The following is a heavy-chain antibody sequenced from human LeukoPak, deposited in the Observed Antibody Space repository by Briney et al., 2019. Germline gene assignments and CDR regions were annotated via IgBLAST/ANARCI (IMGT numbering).Heavy chain of an antibody. V-gene: IGHV3-48*02. CDR1: GFTFSNYT. D-gene: IGHD2-15*01. J-gene: IGHJ4*02. CDR2: ITTHSSNM. CDR3: ATGGGGY. Sequence: GGSLRLSCTASGFTFSNYTMTWVRQAPGKGLEWVSYITTHSSNMLYSDSVKGRFTISRDNAENSLYLQMNSLRDEDTAVYYCATGGGGYWGQGTLVTVSS.